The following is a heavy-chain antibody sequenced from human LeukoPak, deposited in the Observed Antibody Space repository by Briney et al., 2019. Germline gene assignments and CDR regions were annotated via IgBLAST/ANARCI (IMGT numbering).Heavy chain of an antibody. CDR3: ARRVLYYDIVTGLNTYYAMDA. J-gene: IGHJ6*02. V-gene: IGHV3-21*01. CDR2: ISDSGGYI. Sequence: PGGSLRLSCAASGFTFSSYGMNWVRQAPGKGLEWVSSISDSGGYIYYADSLKGRFTISRDNAKSSLFLQMNSLRAEDTAVYFCARRVLYYDIVTGLNTYYAMDAWGHGTTVTVSS. CDR1: GFTFSSYG. D-gene: IGHD3-9*01.